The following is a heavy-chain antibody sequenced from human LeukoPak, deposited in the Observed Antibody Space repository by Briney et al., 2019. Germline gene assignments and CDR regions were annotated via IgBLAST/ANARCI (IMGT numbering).Heavy chain of an antibody. CDR3: TGNYDILTGYYG. CDR1: GFTFSSYA. Sequence: GGSLRLSCAASGFTFSSYAMSWVRQAPGKGLEWVGRIKSKTDGGTTDYAAPVKGRFTISRDDSKNTLYLQMNSLKTEDTAVYYCTGNYDILTGYYGWGQGTLVTVSS. J-gene: IGHJ4*02. D-gene: IGHD3-9*01. CDR2: IKSKTDGGTT. V-gene: IGHV3-15*01.